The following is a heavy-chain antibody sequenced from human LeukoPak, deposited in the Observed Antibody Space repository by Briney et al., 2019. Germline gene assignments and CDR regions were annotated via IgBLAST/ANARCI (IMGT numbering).Heavy chain of an antibody. CDR1: GGSISSGGYS. V-gene: IGHV4-30-2*01. CDR3: ARVNYYGSGSYLWFDP. CDR2: IHYSGST. Sequence: NPSQTLSLTCAVSGGSISSGGYSWSWIRQPPGKGLDLLGYIHYSGSTYYNPSLKSRVTISLDRPKNQFSLKLTSVTAADTAVYYCARVNYYGSGSYLWFDPWGHGTLVTVSS. J-gene: IGHJ5*02. D-gene: IGHD3-10*01.